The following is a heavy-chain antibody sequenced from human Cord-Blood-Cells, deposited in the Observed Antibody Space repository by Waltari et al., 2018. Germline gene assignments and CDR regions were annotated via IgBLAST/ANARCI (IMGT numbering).Heavy chain of an antibody. CDR3: ARPEVYGDYQPYYHYGMDV. V-gene: IGHV4-39*01. D-gene: IGHD4-17*01. CDR1: GGSISSSSYY. CDR2: IYYSGST. Sequence: QLQLQESGPGLVKPSETLSLTCTVSGGSISSSSYYWGWIRQPPGKGLEWIGSIYYSGSTYYTPSLKSRVTISVDTSKNQVSLKLSSVTAADTAVYDCARPEVYGDYQPYYHYGMDVWGQGTTVTVSS. J-gene: IGHJ6*02.